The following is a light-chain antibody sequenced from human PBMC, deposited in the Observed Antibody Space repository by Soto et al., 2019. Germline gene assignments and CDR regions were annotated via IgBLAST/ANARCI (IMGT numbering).Light chain of an antibody. CDR1: QSVSRSF. Sequence: EIVLTQSPGTLSLSPGERATLFCRASQSVSRSFLVWYQQKPGQAPRLLIYGAFNRATGIPDRFSGSGSGTDFTLTISRLEPEDFAVYYCQQYNNWPPWTFGQGTKVEIK. CDR3: QQYNNWPPWT. CDR2: GAF. V-gene: IGKV3-20*01. J-gene: IGKJ1*01.